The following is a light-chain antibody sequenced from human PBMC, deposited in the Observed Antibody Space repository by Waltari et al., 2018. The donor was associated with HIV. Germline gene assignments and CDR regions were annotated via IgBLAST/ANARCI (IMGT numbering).Light chain of an antibody. J-gene: IGLJ3*02. CDR3: QSYDSSLSDLL. CDR2: GNN. CDR1: SSNIGAGYD. Sequence: QSVLTQPPSVSGAPGQRVTIPCTGSSSNIGAGYDVHWYQQLPGKTPKLLISGNNNRPSGVPDLLSCSKAGTSTSLAITGLQAEDEADYYCQSYDSSLSDLLFGGGTKLTVL. V-gene: IGLV1-40*01.